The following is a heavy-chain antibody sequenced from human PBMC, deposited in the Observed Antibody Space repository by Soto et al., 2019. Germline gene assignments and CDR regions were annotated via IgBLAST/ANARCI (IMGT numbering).Heavy chain of an antibody. J-gene: IGHJ4*02. V-gene: IGHV3-74*01. Sequence: GGSLRLSCAASGFTFSDYWMHWVRQAPGKGLVWVSRINGDGSRTTYADSVKGRFTISRDNAKNTLYLQMNSLRADDTAVYYCARADLSRYSGSYQKDYWGQGTLVTVSS. D-gene: IGHD1-26*01. CDR1: GFTFSDYW. CDR3: ARADLSRYSGSYQKDY. CDR2: INGDGSRT.